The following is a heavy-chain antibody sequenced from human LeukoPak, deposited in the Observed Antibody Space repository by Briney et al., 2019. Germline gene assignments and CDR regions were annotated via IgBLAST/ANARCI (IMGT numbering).Heavy chain of an antibody. D-gene: IGHD3-10*01. CDR3: ARVITMVRGVPYYYGMDV. V-gene: IGHV3-21*01. Sequence: GGSLRLSCAASGFTFSSYSMNWVRQVPGKGLEWVSPISSSSSYIYYADSVKGRFTISRDNAKNSLYLQMNSLRAEDTAVYYCARVITMVRGVPYYYGMDVWGKGTTVTVSS. CDR2: ISSSSSYI. J-gene: IGHJ6*04. CDR1: GFTFSSYS.